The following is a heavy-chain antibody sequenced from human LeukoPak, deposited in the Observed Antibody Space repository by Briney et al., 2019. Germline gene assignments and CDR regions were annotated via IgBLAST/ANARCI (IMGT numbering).Heavy chain of an antibody. CDR2: IIPILGIT. D-gene: IGHD4-11*01. J-gene: IGHJ4*02. CDR3: ARGRPMTTVTTYLDY. Sequence: ASVKVSCKASGGTFSSYAISWVRQAPGQGLEWVGRIIPILGITNYAQKFQGRVTITADESTSTAYMELSSLRSEDTAVYYCARGRPMTTVTTYLDYWGQGTLVTVSS. CDR1: GGTFSSYA. V-gene: IGHV1-69*04.